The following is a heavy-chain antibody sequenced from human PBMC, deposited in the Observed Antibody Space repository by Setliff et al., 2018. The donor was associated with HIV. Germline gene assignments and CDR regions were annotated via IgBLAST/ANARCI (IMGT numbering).Heavy chain of an antibody. CDR1: GYSFTNYY. V-gene: IGHV1-46*01. J-gene: IGHJ6*03. D-gene: IGHD3-22*01. Sequence: GTSVKVSCKASGYSFTNYYIHWVRQAPGQGLEWMGKISPGGGSTSKEQKFQGRFTMTRDTSTSTVYMELSSLSSEDTAVYYCAIGPLVVPTHYYMDLWGKGTTVTVSS. CDR3: AIGPLVVPTHYYMDL. CDR2: ISPGGGST.